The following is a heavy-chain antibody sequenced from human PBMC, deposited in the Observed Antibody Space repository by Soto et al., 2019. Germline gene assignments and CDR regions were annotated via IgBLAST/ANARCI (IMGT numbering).Heavy chain of an antibody. Sequence: PSETLSLTCTVSGGSISSSSYCWGWIRTPPGKGLEWIGSIYYSGSTYYNPSLKSRVTISVDTSKNQFSLKLSSVTAADTAVYYCASHHALMVRGVIPNWFDPWGQGTLVTVSS. V-gene: IGHV4-39*01. CDR1: GGSISSSSYC. J-gene: IGHJ5*02. D-gene: IGHD3-10*01. CDR3: ASHHALMVRGVIPNWFDP. CDR2: IYYSGST.